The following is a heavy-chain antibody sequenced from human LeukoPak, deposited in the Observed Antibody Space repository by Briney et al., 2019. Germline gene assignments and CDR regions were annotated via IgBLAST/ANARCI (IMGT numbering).Heavy chain of an antibody. V-gene: IGHV3-11*01. CDR1: GFTFSDFY. Sequence: PGGSLRLSCAASGFTFSDFYMTWIRQAPGKGLEWISYISEGGRITYYADSLKGRFTISRDNAKNSLSLQVDSLRADDTAVYFCARRGNTDSWTVLIDYWGQGTLVTVSS. J-gene: IGHJ4*02. D-gene: IGHD3/OR15-3a*01. CDR3: ARRGNTDSWTVLIDY. CDR2: ISEGGRIT.